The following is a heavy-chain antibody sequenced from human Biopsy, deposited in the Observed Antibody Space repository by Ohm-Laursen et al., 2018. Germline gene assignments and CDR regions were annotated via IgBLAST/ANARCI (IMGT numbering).Heavy chain of an antibody. J-gene: IGHJ2*01. CDR3: ARGRRHCSGTCSRWYFDL. V-gene: IGHV1-2*02. Sequence: ASVKVSCKPSGYTFTAFSVHWLRQAPGQGLEWMGWINPKSGDTDYPQNFQGRVSMTRDTSISTAYMDLSRLRSDGTAVYYCARGRRHCSGTCSRWYFDLWGRGTLVTVSS. D-gene: IGHD2-2*01. CDR2: INPKSGDT. CDR1: GYTFTAFS.